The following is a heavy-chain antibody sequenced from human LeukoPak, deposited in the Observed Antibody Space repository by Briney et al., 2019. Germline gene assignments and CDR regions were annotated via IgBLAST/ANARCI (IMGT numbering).Heavy chain of an antibody. CDR2: ISSSSSSI. Sequence: GSLRLSCAASGFAFSSYSMNWVRQAPGKGLEWLSYISSSSSSIYYADSVKGRFTVSRDNAKDSLYVQLNSLRDEDTAVYYCARDQGGGVRGVNFDYWGQGTLVTVSS. D-gene: IGHD3-10*01. J-gene: IGHJ4*02. V-gene: IGHV3-48*02. CDR1: GFAFSSYS. CDR3: ARDQGGGVRGVNFDY.